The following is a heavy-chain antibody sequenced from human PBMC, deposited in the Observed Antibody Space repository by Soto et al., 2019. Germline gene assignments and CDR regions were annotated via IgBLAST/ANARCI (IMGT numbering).Heavy chain of an antibody. V-gene: IGHV1-18*01. J-gene: IGHJ4*02. CDR1: GYDFTTYG. Sequence: QVHLVQSGAEVKKPGASVKVSCKGSGYDFTTYGIPWVRQAPGQGLEWMAWISANNGNTDYAQKLQGRVTVTRDTSTRTAYMELESLRSDYTAMYYCARGRYGDYWGQGTLVTVSS. D-gene: IGHD1-1*01. CDR3: ARGRYGDY. CDR2: ISANNGNT.